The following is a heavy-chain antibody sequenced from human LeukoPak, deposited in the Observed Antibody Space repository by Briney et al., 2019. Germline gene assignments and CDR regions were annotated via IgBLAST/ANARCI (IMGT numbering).Heavy chain of an antibody. J-gene: IGHJ4*02. D-gene: IGHD4-23*01. CDR3: ARDRLRWPKIDY. Sequence: SETLSLTCAVYGGSFSGYYWSWIRQPPGKGLEWIGSIYYSVTTYYNPSLKSRVTISVDTSKNQFSLKLNSVTAADTAVYYCARDRLRWPKIDYWGQGTLVTVSS. CDR2: IYYSVTT. CDR1: GGSFSGYY. V-gene: IGHV4-34*01.